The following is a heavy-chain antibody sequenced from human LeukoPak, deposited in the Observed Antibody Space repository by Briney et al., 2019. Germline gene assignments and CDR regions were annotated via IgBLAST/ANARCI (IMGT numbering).Heavy chain of an antibody. CDR3: ASGEQQLETFDY. CDR1: GGTFSSYA. D-gene: IGHD6-13*01. Sequence: GASVKVSCKASGGTFSSYAISWVRQAPGQGLEWMGGIIPIFGTANYAQKFQGRVTITADKSTSTAYMELSSLRSEDTAVYYCASGEQQLETFDYWGQGTLVTVSS. CDR2: IIPIFGTA. V-gene: IGHV1-69*06. J-gene: IGHJ4*02.